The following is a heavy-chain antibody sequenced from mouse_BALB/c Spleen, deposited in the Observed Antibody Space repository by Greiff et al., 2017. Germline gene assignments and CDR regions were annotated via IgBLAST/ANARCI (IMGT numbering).Heavy chain of an antibody. J-gene: IGHJ4*01. V-gene: IGHV3-8*02. CDR1: GDSITSGY. Sequence: EVKLMESGPSLVKPSQTLSLTCSVTGDSITSGYWNWIRKFPGNKLEYMGYISYSGSTYYNPSLKSRISITRDTSKNQYYLQLNAVTTEDTATYYCARWGDDGYYYAMDDWGQGTSVTVSS. CDR3: ARWGDDGYYYAMDD. CDR2: ISYSGST. D-gene: IGHD2-12*01.